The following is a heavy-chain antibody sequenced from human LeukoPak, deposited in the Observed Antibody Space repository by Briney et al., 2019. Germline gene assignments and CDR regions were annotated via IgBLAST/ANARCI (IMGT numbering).Heavy chain of an antibody. J-gene: IGHJ4*02. CDR2: ISSSSSTI. D-gene: IGHD3-10*01. V-gene: IGHV3-48*04. CDR1: GFTFSSYS. CDR3: ARDPTFYYGSGSFWYFDY. Sequence: PGGSLRLSCAASGFTFSSYSMNWVRQAPGKGLEWVSYISSSSSTIYYADSVKGRFTISRDNAKNSLYLQMNSLRAEDTAVYYCARDPTFYYGSGSFWYFDYWGQGTLVTVSS.